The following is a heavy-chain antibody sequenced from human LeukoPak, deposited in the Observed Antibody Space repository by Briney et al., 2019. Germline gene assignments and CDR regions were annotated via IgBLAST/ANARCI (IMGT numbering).Heavy chain of an antibody. CDR1: GFTFSSYS. V-gene: IGHV3-48*01. Sequence: AGGSLRLSCAASGFTFSSYSMNWVRQAPGKGLEWVSYISSSSSTIYYADSVKGRFTISRDDAKNSLYLQMNSLRAEDTAVYYCAKCGLHTFGLYLYWGQGTLVTISS. D-gene: IGHD5-18*01. CDR2: ISSSSSTI. J-gene: IGHJ4*02. CDR3: AKCGLHTFGLYLY.